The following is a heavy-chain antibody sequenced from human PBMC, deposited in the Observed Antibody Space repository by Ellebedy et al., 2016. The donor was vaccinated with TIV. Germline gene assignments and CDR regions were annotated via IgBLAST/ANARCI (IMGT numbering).Heavy chain of an antibody. V-gene: IGHV3-23*01. J-gene: IGHJ4*02. CDR2: TSGTGGNT. CDR1: GFTFSTYA. D-gene: IGHD5-12*01. CDR3: AKDRPGYSGYDY. Sequence: PGGSLRLSCAASGFTFSTYAMHWVRQAPGKGLEWVSSTSGTGGNTFYAESVEGRFTISRDNSKDTLQLQMNSLRAEDTAVYYCAKDRPGYSGYDYWGQGTLVTVSS.